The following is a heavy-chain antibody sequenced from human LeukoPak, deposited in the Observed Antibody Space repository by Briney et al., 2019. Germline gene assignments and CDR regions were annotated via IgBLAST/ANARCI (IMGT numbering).Heavy chain of an antibody. CDR1: GFTFSSYS. V-gene: IGHV3-21*01. D-gene: IGHD6-6*01. J-gene: IGHJ6*02. Sequence: GGSLRLSCAASGFTFSSYSMNWVRQAPGKGLEWVSSISSSSSYIYYADSVKGRFTISRDNAKNSLYLQMNSLRAEDTAVYYCAREGGYSSSSGTYGMDVWGQGTTVTVSS. CDR2: ISSSSSYI. CDR3: AREGGYSSSSGTYGMDV.